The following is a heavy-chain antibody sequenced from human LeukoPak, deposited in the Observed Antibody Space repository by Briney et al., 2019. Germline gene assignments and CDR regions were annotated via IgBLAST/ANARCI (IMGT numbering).Heavy chain of an antibody. CDR2: ISGSGGST. CDR1: GFTFSSYA. J-gene: IGHJ4*02. CDR3: AKSEIYDILTGYFDY. V-gene: IGHV3-23*01. Sequence: GGSLRLSCAASGFTFSSYAMSLVRQAPGKGLEWVSAISGSGGSTYYADSVKGRFTISRDNSKNTLYLQMNSLRAEDTAVYYCAKSEIYDILTGYFDYWGQGTLVTVSS. D-gene: IGHD3-9*01.